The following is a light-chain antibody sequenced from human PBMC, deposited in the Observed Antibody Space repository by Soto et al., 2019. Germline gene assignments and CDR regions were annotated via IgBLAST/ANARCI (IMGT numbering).Light chain of an antibody. CDR2: DAS. CDR3: QQFNV. V-gene: IGKV1-13*02. J-gene: IGKJ4*01. CDR1: QGIGSA. Sequence: QMTQSPSTLAASVGDRVTITCRASQGIGSALAWYQQKPGKAPKLLIYDASSLESGVPSRFSGSGSGTDFTLTISSLQPEDFATYYCQQFNVFGGGTKVDSK.